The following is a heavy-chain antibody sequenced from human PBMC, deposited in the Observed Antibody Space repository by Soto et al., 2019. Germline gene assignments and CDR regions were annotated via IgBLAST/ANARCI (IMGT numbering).Heavy chain of an antibody. D-gene: IGHD5-12*01. Sequence: QVQLQESGPGLVKPSETLSLTCTVSGGSVSSGSYYWSWIRQPPGKGLEWIGYIYYSGSTNYNPSLKSRVTISVDTSKNQFSLKLSSVTAADTAVYYCASSDGYNEPVDYWGQGTLVTVSS. CDR3: ASSDGYNEPVDY. CDR1: GGSVSSGSYY. CDR2: IYYSGST. V-gene: IGHV4-61*01. J-gene: IGHJ4*02.